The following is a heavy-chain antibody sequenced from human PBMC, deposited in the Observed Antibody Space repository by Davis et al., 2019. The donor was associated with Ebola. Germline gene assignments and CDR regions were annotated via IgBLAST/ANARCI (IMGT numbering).Heavy chain of an antibody. CDR1: GFTFSSYG. D-gene: IGHD3-10*01. CDR2: IWYDGSNK. Sequence: PGGSLRLSCAASGFTFSSYGMHWVRQAPGKGLEWVAVIWYDGSNKYYADSVKGRFTISRDNSKNTLYLQMNSLRAEDTAVYYCARDRGYYGMDVWGQGTTVTVSS. V-gene: IGHV3-33*01. J-gene: IGHJ6*02. CDR3: ARDRGYYGMDV.